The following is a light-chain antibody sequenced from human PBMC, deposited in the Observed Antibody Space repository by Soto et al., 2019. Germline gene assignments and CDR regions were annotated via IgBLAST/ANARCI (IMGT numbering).Light chain of an antibody. V-gene: IGKV3-11*01. Sequence: IVLTQSPATLSLSPGERATLSCRASQSVSSYLAWYQHKPGQAPRLLIYDASNRATGIPARFSGSGSGTDFPLTISSLEPEDFALYYFQQRSNWPSFGQGTRLEIK. CDR3: QQRSNWPS. J-gene: IGKJ5*01. CDR2: DAS. CDR1: QSVSSY.